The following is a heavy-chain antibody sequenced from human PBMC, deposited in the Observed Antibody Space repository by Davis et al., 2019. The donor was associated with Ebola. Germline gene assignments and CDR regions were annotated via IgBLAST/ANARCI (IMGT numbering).Heavy chain of an antibody. Sequence: MPSETLSLTCTVSGGSISSYYWSWIRQPPGKGLEWIGYIYYSGSTNYNPSLKSRVTISVDTSKNQFSLKLSPVTAADTAVYYCAREGYFDWLFGMDVWGQGTTVTVSS. CDR2: IYYSGST. CDR1: GGSISSYY. CDR3: AREGYFDWLFGMDV. D-gene: IGHD3-9*01. J-gene: IGHJ6*02. V-gene: IGHV4-59*01.